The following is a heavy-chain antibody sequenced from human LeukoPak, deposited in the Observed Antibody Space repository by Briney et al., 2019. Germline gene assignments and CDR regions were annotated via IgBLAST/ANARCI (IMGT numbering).Heavy chain of an antibody. V-gene: IGHV4-59*01. CDR3: VRNTLGHYDAFDI. CDR2: IYYSGSI. J-gene: IGHJ3*02. D-gene: IGHD1/OR15-1a*01. CDR1: GGSISGYW. Sequence: PSETLSLTCSVSGGSISGYWWSWIRQPPGKGLEWIGYIYYSGSINYNSSLKSRVAISVDTSRNQFSLKLSSMTAADTAVYYCVRNTLGHYDAFDIWGQGTMVTVSS.